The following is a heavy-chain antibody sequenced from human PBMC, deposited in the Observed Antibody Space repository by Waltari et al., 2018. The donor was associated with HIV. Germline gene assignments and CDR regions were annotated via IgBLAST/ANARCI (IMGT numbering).Heavy chain of an antibody. J-gene: IGHJ6*02. D-gene: IGHD3-10*01. CDR3: ARGDYYGSGSYYRPGGYYGMDV. CDR2: INHSGST. Sequence: QVQLQQWGAGLLTPLGTLSLTGAFYGGSFSGYYWSRIRQPTGTGLEGIWEINHSGSTNYNPSLKSRVTIAVDTSKNQFSLKLSSVTAADTAVYYCARGDYYGSGSYYRPGGYYGMDVWGQGTTVTVSS. V-gene: IGHV4-34*01. CDR1: GGSFSGYY.